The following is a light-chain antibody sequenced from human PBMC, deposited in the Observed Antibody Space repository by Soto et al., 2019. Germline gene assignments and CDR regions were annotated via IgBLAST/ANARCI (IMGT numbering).Light chain of an antibody. V-gene: IGLV1-47*01. J-gene: IGLJ3*02. CDR3: AAWDDSLSGRV. CDR2: KNN. Sequence: QAVVTQPPSASGTPGQRVTISCSGSSSNIGSNSVFWYQQLPGTAPKLLICKNNQRPSGVPDRFSGSKSGTSASLAISGLRSDDEADYFCAAWDDSLSGRVFGGGTKLTVL. CDR1: SSNIGSNS.